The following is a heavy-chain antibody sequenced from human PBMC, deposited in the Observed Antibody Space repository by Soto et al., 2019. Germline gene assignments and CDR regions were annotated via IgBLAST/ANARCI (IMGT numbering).Heavy chain of an antibody. CDR1: GYTFTSYD. V-gene: IGHV1-8*01. CDR2: MNPNSGNT. D-gene: IGHD3-3*01. J-gene: IGHJ6*03. Sequence: ASVKVSCKASGYTFTSYDINWARQATGQGLEWMGWMNPNSGNTGYAQKFQGRVTMTRNTSISTAYMELSSLRSEDTAVYYCARGAFLPIFGVVPDYYMDVWGKGTTVTVSS. CDR3: ARGAFLPIFGVVPDYYMDV.